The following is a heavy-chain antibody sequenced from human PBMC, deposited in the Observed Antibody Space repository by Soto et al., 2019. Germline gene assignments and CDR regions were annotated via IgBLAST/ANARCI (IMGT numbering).Heavy chain of an antibody. J-gene: IGHJ4*02. Sequence: GGSLRLSCAASGFTVSSNYMSWVRQAPGKGLEWVGRIKSKTDGGTTDYAAPVKGRFTISRDDSKNTLYLQMNSLKTEDTAVYYCFLPHCSSGYDYWGQGTLVTVSS. CDR2: IKSKTDGGTT. D-gene: IGHD2-2*01. V-gene: IGHV3-15*01. CDR1: GFTVSSNY. CDR3: FLPHCSSGYDY.